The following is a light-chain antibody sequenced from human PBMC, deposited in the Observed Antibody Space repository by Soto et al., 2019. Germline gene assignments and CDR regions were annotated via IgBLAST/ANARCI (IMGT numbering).Light chain of an antibody. CDR2: GAS. CDR1: QSVTSK. J-gene: IGKJ1*01. CDR3: QQYNNWPLWT. Sequence: EMVMTQSPATLSMSPEERATLSCWASQSVTSKLAWYQQRPGQAPRLLIYGASTRATGIPARFSGSGSGTEFTLTISGLQSEDFAVYYCQQYNNWPLWTFGQGTKVEMK. V-gene: IGKV3-15*01.